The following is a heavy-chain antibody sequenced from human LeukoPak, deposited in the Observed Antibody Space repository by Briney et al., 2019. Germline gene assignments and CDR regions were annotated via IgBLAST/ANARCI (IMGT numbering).Heavy chain of an antibody. J-gene: IGHJ6*03. CDR2: IYYSGST. CDR1: GGSISSGGYY. Sequence: SETLSLTCTVSGGSISSGGYYWSWIRQHPGKGLEWIGYIYYSGSTYYNPSLKSRVTISVDTSKNQFSLKLSSVTAADTAVYYCARVSIVVVPAAITENDYYYYYMDVWGKGTTVTVFS. CDR3: ARVSIVVVPAAITENDYYYYYMDV. D-gene: IGHD2-2*01. V-gene: IGHV4-31*03.